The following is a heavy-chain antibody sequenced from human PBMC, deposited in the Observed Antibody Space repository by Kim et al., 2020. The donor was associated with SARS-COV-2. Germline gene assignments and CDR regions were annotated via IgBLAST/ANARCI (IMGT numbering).Heavy chain of an antibody. D-gene: IGHD3-22*01. CDR3: ARGGRYYYDLSRWFDP. Sequence: SETLSLTCAVYGGSFSGYYWSWIRQPPGKGLEWIGEINHSGSTNYNPSLKSRVTISVDTSKNQFSLKLSSVTAADTAVYYCARGGRYYYDLSRWFDPWGQGTLVTVSS. J-gene: IGHJ5*02. CDR2: INHSGST. V-gene: IGHV4-34*01. CDR1: GGSFSGYY.